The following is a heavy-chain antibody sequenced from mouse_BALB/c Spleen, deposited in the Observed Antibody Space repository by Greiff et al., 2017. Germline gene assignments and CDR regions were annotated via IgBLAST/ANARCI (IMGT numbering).Heavy chain of an antibody. J-gene: IGHJ4*01. Sequence: VQLQQPGAELVKPGASVKLSCKASGYTFTSYWMHWVKQRPGQGLEWIGEINPSNGRTNYNEKFKSKATLTVDKSSSTAYMQLSSLTSEDSAVYYCAGNYVRYAMDYWGQGTSVTVSS. V-gene: IGHV1S81*02. CDR1: GYTFTSYW. CDR3: AGNYVRYAMDY. D-gene: IGHD1-1*02. CDR2: INPSNGRT.